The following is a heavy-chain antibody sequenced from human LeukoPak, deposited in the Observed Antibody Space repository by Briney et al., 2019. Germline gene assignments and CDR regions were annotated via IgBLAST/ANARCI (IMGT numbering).Heavy chain of an antibody. D-gene: IGHD5-12*01. CDR1: GFTFSSYA. CDR3: ASHKGSGIVATITGRGWFDP. J-gene: IGHJ5*02. CDR2: ISYDGSNK. Sequence: GRSLRLSCAASGFTFSSYAMHWVRQAPGKGLEWVAVISYDGSNKYYADSVKGRFTISRDKSKNTLYLQMNSLRAEDTAVYYCASHKGSGIVATITGRGWFDPWGQGTLVTVSS. V-gene: IGHV3-30*04.